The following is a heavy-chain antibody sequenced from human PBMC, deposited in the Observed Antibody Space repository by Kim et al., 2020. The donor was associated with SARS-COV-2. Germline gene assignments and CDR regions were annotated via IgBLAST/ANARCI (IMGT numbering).Heavy chain of an antibody. CDR1: GFTLSNSA. D-gene: IGHD6-19*01. V-gene: IGHV1-58*02. CDR3: AALNRAAVSDTNYYYYGMDV. J-gene: IGHJ6*02. CDR2: IVVGSGDT. Sequence: SVKGSCKASGFTLSNSAMHWVRQARGQRLEWIGWIVVGSGDTRYSQKFLERVSITRDMSTSTGYMEVSGLRSEDTAVYYCAALNRAAVSDTNYYYYGMDVWGQGTTVTVSS.